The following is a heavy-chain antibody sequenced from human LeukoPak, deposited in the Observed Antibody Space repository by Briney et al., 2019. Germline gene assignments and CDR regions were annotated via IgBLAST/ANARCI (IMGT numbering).Heavy chain of an antibody. CDR2: IYGGGGT. CDR1: GFTVSSKY. V-gene: IGHV3-66*01. J-gene: IGHJ4*02. CDR3: ARDGEYSYGYGFDY. Sequence: AGSLRLSCAAYGFTVSSKYMSWVGQAPGKGLEWVSVIYGGGGTYYADTVKGRFTISRDNSKNTLYLQMNSLRAEDTAVYYCARDGEYSYGYGFDYWGQGTLVTVSS. D-gene: IGHD5-18*01.